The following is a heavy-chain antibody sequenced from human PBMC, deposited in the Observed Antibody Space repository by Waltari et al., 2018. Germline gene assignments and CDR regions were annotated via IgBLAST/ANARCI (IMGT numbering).Heavy chain of an antibody. Sequence: DVRLEESGGGLVQPGGSLRLSCVASGFTFSSYYVGWVRQFPSKRLEWLANRNQDGSETYYVESVKGRFTIARNNAKNSRFLQRSGLAAGDTAVYYCASGYNHPLGYWGQGTLVSVSS. CDR3: ASGYNHPLGY. V-gene: IGHV3-7*01. CDR2: RNQDGSET. CDR1: GFTFSSYY. J-gene: IGHJ4*02. D-gene: IGHD5-12*01.